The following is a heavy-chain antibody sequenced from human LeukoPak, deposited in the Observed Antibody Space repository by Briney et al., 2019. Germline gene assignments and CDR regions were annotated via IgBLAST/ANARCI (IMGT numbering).Heavy chain of an antibody. J-gene: IGHJ4*02. D-gene: IGHD2-8*01. V-gene: IGHV3-23*01. CDR2: ISGSGGST. CDR1: GFTFSSYA. CDR3: AKKGPIVLMMYAAVDY. Sequence: GGSLRLSCAASGFTFSSYAMSWVRQAPGKGLEWVSGISGSGGSTYYADSVKSRFTISRDNFKNTLYLQMNSLRAEDTAVCYCAKKGPIVLMMYAAVDYWGQGTLVTVSS.